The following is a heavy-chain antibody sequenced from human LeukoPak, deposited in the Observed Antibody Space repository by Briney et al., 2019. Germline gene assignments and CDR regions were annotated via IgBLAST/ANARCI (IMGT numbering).Heavy chain of an antibody. CDR1: GGSFSGYY. CDR3: ARVRYSSSWYYYYGMDV. Sequence: SETLSLTCAVYGGSFSGYYWSWIRQPPGKGLEWIGEINHSGSTNYNPSLKSRVTISVDTSKNQFSLKLSSVTAADTAVYYCARVRYSSSWYYYYGMDVWGQGTTVTVSS. V-gene: IGHV4-34*01. J-gene: IGHJ6*02. D-gene: IGHD6-13*01. CDR2: INHSGST.